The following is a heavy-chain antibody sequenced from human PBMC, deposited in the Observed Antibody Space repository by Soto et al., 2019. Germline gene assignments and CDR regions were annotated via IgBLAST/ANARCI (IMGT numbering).Heavy chain of an antibody. CDR1: GGSLSSGDYY. V-gene: IGHV4-30-4*01. Sequence: SETLSLTCTVSGGSLSSGDYYWSWLRQPPGKGLEWIGYIYYSGSTYYNPSLKSRVTISVDTSKNQFSLKLSSVTAADTAVYYCARAGYYYDSSGYYHAPILDYWGQGTLVTVSS. J-gene: IGHJ4*02. D-gene: IGHD3-22*01. CDR2: IYYSGST. CDR3: ARAGYYYDSSGYYHAPILDY.